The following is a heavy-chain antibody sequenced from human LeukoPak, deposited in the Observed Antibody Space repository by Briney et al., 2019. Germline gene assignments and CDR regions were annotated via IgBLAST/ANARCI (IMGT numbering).Heavy chain of an antibody. CDR3: AAGPHTIEVYYYGMDV. J-gene: IGHJ6*02. V-gene: IGHV5-51*01. Sequence: PGESLKISCKGSGYRFTSYWIGWVRQMPGKGLEWMGIIYPGDSDTRYSPSFQGQVTISADKSISTAYLQWSSLKASDTAMYYCAAGPHTIEVYYYGMDVWGQGTTVTVSS. CDR1: GYRFTSYW. CDR2: IYPGDSDT.